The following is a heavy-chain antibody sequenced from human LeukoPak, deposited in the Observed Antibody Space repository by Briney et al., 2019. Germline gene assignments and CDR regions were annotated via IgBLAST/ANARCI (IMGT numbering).Heavy chain of an antibody. CDR3: ATTRMVRGVINWFDP. J-gene: IGHJ5*02. CDR1: GGSISSYY. CDR2: IYSSGST. V-gene: IGHV4-59*08. D-gene: IGHD3-10*01. Sequence: ASETLSLTCTVTGGSISSYYWSWSRQPPGKGLEWIGYIYSSGSTIYNPSLKSRVTISVDTSKNQFSLKLSSVTAADTAVYYCATTRMVRGVINWFDPWGQGTLVTVSS.